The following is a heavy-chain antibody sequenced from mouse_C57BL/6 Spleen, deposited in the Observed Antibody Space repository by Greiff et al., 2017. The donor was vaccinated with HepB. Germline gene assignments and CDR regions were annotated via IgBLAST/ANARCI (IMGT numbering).Heavy chain of an antibody. Sequence: VQLVESGAELVRPGASVKLSCKASGYTFTDYYINWVKQRPGQGLEWIARIYPGSGNTYYNEKFKGKATLTAEKSSSTAYMQLSSLTSEDSAVYFCARWEAWFAYWGQGTLVTVSA. V-gene: IGHV1-76*01. J-gene: IGHJ3*01. CDR1: GYTFTDYY. CDR3: ARWEAWFAY. CDR2: IYPGSGNT. D-gene: IGHD4-1*01.